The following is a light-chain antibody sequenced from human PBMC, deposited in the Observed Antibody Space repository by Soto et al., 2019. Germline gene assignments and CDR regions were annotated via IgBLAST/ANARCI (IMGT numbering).Light chain of an antibody. J-gene: IGKJ5*01. CDR2: GAY. Sequence: IVLTRSPATLSVSPGYTAPLCFRVGQSVSSNLAWYQQKPGQAPRLLIYGAYTRAAGVPARFSGSGSGTEFTLTITSLQSEDIALYYCQQYNIWPPITFGQGTRLEIK. CDR1: QSVSSN. CDR3: QQYNIWPPIT. V-gene: IGKV3-15*01.